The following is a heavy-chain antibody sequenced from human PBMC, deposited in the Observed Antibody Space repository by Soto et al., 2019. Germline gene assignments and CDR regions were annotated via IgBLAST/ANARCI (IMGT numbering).Heavy chain of an antibody. J-gene: IGHJ4*02. CDR3: VAVGGEQWLAADF. D-gene: IGHD6-19*01. CDR1: GFTFTSSA. CDR2: IVVGSGNT. Sequence: QMQLVQSGPEVKKPGTSVKVSCKASGFTFTSSAVQWVRQARGQRLEWIGWIVVGSGNTNYAQKFQERVTITRDMSTSTADMELSSLRSEETAVYYCVAVGGEQWLAADFWGEGSLGTVS. V-gene: IGHV1-58*01.